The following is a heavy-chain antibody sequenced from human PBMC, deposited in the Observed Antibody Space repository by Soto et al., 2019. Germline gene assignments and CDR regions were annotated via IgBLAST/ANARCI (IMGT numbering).Heavy chain of an antibody. V-gene: IGHV3-74*01. J-gene: IGHJ4*02. CDR1: AFTFSNHW. CDR3: GKEITDPGPYYFDY. Sequence: SGGSLRLSCAASAFTFSNHWFHWVRQAPGKGLVWVSGINADGSLTFYADSVKGRFTVSRDNAKNTLNLQMNSLRVEDMATYYCGKEITDPGPYYFDYWGQGTLVTVSS. CDR2: INADGSLT.